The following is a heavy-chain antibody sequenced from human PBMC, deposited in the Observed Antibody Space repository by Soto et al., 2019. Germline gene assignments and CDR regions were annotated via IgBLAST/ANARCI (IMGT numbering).Heavy chain of an antibody. Sequence: ASVKVSCKASGYTFTSYGISWVRQAPGQGLEWMGWISAYNGNTTYAQKLQGRVTMTTDTSTSTAYMELRSLRSDDTAVYYCARERRLYGDPDYWGQGTLVTVSS. CDR3: ARERRLYGDPDY. CDR1: GYTFTSYG. CDR2: ISAYNGNT. J-gene: IGHJ4*02. V-gene: IGHV1-18*01. D-gene: IGHD4-17*01.